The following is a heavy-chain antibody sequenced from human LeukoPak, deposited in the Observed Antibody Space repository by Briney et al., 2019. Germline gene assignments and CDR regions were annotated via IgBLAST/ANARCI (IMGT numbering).Heavy chain of an antibody. V-gene: IGHV4-39*07. CDR2: IYYSGST. D-gene: IGHD3-10*01. CDR3: ADKVVGFGS. CDR1: GGSISSSSYY. J-gene: IGHJ4*02. Sequence: PSETLSLTCTVSGGSISSSSYYWGWIRQPPGKGLEWIGSIYYSGSTYYNPSLKSRVTISVDTSKNQFSLKLSSVTAADTAVYYCADKVVGFGSWGQGTLVTVSS.